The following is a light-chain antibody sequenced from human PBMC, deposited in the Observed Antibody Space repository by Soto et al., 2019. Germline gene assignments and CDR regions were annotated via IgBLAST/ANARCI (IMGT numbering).Light chain of an antibody. CDR3: SSYTIKNTWV. CDR1: SSDVGTYNY. J-gene: IGLJ3*02. CDR2: EVT. V-gene: IGLV2-11*01. Sequence: QSALTQPRSVSGPPGQSVSISCSGTSSDVGTYNYVSWYQQHPGKAPKLMIYEVTNRPSGVSDRFSGSKSVNTASLTISGLQPEDEADYYCSSYTIKNTWVFGGGTKLTVL.